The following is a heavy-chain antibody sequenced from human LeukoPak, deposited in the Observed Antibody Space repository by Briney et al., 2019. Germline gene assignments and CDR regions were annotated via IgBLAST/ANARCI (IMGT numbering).Heavy chain of an antibody. D-gene: IGHD6-19*01. V-gene: IGHV3-30*18. CDR3: AKEGSSGFIDS. CDR2: ISYDGKTQ. Sequence: GGSLRLSCAASGFTFSNYGMHWVRQAPGKGLEWVAVISYDGKTQYYADSVKGRFTFSRDNSRNTLHLQMNSLRAEDTAIFYCAKEGSSGFIDSWGRGTLVTVSS. CDR1: GFTFSNYG. J-gene: IGHJ4*02.